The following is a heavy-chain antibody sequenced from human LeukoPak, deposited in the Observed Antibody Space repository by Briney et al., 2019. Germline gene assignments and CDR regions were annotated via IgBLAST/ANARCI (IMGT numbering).Heavy chain of an antibody. D-gene: IGHD3-16*01. CDR3: AKVAGGYYFDY. CDR1: GFTFSSSA. Sequence: PGGSLRLSCAASGFTFSSSAMSWVRQAPGKGPEWVSIISGSSDYIYYADSVRGRFTISRDNSKNTLYLQMNSLRAEDTAVYYCAKVAGGYYFDYWGQGTLVTVSS. J-gene: IGHJ4*02. V-gene: IGHV3-23*01. CDR2: ISGSSDYI.